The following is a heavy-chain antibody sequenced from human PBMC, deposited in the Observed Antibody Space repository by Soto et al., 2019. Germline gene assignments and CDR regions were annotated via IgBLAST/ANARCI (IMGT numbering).Heavy chain of an antibody. CDR1: GGSISSGGYY. Sequence: LSLTCTVSGGSISSGGYYWSWIRQHPGKGLEWIGYIYYSGSTYYNPSLKSRVTISVDTSKNQFSLKLSSVTAADTAVYYCARDSIRGSYLQGHGAFDIWGQGTMVTVSS. J-gene: IGHJ3*02. CDR3: ARDSIRGSYLQGHGAFDI. D-gene: IGHD1-26*01. CDR2: IYYSGST. V-gene: IGHV4-31*03.